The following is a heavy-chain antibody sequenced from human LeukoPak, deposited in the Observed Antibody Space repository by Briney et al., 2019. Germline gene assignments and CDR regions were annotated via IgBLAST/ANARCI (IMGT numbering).Heavy chain of an antibody. V-gene: IGHV1-69-2*01. CDR1: GYTFIDYY. D-gene: IGHD3-16*01. Sequence: ASVKISCKASGYTFIDYYMHWVQQAPGKGLEWMGLVDPEDGETIYAEKFQGRVTITADTSTDAAYMELSSLRSEDTAVSYCARGALRRQPDKGGAFDIWGQGTMVTVSS. CDR3: ARGALRRQPDKGGAFDI. CDR2: VDPEDGET. J-gene: IGHJ3*02.